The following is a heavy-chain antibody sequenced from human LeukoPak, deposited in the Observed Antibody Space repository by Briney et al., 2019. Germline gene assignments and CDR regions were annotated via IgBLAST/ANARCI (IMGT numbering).Heavy chain of an antibody. Sequence: GGSLRLSCAASGFTFSSYWMSWVRQAPGKGLEWVANIKQDGSEKYYVDSVKGRFTISRDNAKNSLYLQMNSLRAEDTAVYYCASDKIVGATKFDYWGQGTPVTVSS. D-gene: IGHD1-26*01. CDR1: GFTFSSYW. CDR3: ASDKIVGATKFDY. CDR2: IKQDGSEK. V-gene: IGHV3-7*01. J-gene: IGHJ4*02.